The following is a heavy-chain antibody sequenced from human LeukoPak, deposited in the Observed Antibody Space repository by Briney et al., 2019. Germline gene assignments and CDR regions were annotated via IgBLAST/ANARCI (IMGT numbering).Heavy chain of an antibody. D-gene: IGHD2-2*01. CDR1: DLTFSLYA. CDR2: IIDVSGDI. V-gene: IGHV3-21*05. J-gene: IGHJ4*02. Sequence: GGSLRLSCAASDLTFSLYAWNGVRQAPGRGLGGVSYIIDVSGDINSADSVKGRFTISRDNAKNTLYLQMNSLRAEDTAVYYCARDTYQPGLIDCWGQGTLVTVSS. CDR3: ARDTYQPGLIDC.